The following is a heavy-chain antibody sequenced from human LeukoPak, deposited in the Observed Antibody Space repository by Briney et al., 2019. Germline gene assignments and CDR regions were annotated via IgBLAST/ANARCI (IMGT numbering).Heavy chain of an antibody. Sequence: GRSLRLSCAASGFSFSSYNMNWVRQTPGKGLEWVSSITSSSTYTFYADSVKGRFTISRDNARNSLYLQMNSLRAEDTAVYYCARDPYSGTYGDTYYYYMDVWGKGTTATISS. V-gene: IGHV3-21*01. CDR1: GFSFSSYN. J-gene: IGHJ6*03. D-gene: IGHD1-26*01. CDR3: ARDPYSGTYGDTYYYYMDV. CDR2: ITSSSTYT.